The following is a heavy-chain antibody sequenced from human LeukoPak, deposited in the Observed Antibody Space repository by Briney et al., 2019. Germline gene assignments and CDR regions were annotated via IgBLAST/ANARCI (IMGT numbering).Heavy chain of an antibody. CDR2: INHSGST. V-gene: IGHV4-31*03. CDR1: GGSISSGGYY. J-gene: IGHJ4*02. Sequence: SETLSLTCTVSGGSISSGGYYWSWIRQHPGKGLEWIGEINHSGSTNYNPSLKSRVTISVDTSKNQFSLKLSSVTAADTAVYYCASTSGYSIIGYWGQGTLVTVSS. D-gene: IGHD6-13*01. CDR3: ASTSGYSIIGY.